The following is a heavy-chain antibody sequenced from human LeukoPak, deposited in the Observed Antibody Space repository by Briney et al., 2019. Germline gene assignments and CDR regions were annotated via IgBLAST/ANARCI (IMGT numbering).Heavy chain of an antibody. V-gene: IGHV1-18*01. Sequence: ASVKVSCKASGYTFTSYGISWVRQAPGQGLEWMGWISAYNGNTDYAQKLQGRVTMTRDMSTSTVYMELSSLRSEDTAVYYCARDYYYDSSGYLPYWGQGTLVTVSS. J-gene: IGHJ4*02. CDR2: ISAYNGNT. CDR3: ARDYYYDSSGYLPY. D-gene: IGHD3-22*01. CDR1: GYTFTSYG.